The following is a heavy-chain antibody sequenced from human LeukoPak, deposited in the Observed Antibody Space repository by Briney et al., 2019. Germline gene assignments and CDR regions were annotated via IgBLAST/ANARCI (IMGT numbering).Heavy chain of an antibody. CDR2: FDPEDGET. CDR1: GYTFTGYY. CDR3: ATGVIPRDHDYGDYNSPRFDY. D-gene: IGHD4-17*01. V-gene: IGHV1-24*01. Sequence: GASVKVSCKASGYTFTGYYMHWVRQAPGKGLEWMGGFDPEDGETIYAQKFQGRVTMTEDTSTDTAYMELSSLRSEDTAVYYCATGVIPRDHDYGDYNSPRFDYWGQGTLVTVSS. J-gene: IGHJ4*02.